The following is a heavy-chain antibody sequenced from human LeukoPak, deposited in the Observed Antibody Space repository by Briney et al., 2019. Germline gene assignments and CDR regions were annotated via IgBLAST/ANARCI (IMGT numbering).Heavy chain of an antibody. CDR1: GGSISSYY. Sequence: PSETLSLTCTVSGGSISSYYWSWIRQPPGKGLEWIGYIYYSGSTNYNPSLKSRVTISVDTYKNQFSLKLSSVTAADTAVYYCARAGYDFWSGWDYLDYWGQGTLVTVS. D-gene: IGHD3-3*01. CDR2: IYYSGST. CDR3: ARAGYDFWSGWDYLDY. V-gene: IGHV4-59*01. J-gene: IGHJ4*02.